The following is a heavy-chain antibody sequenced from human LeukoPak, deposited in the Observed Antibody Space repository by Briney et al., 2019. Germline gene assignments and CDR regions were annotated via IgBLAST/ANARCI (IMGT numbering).Heavy chain of an antibody. Sequence: PSETLSLTCAVSGGSISSSNWWSWVRQPPGKGLEWIGEIYHSGSTNYNLSLKSRVTISVDTSKNQFSLKLNSVTAADTAVYYCAREYSSGWYMDYWGQGTLVTVSS. D-gene: IGHD6-19*01. CDR1: GGSISSSNW. CDR3: AREYSSGWYMDY. J-gene: IGHJ4*02. V-gene: IGHV4-4*02. CDR2: IYHSGST.